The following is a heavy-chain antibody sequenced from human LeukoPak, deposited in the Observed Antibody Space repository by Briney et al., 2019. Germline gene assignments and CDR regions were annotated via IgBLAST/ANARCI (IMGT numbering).Heavy chain of an antibody. J-gene: IGHJ6*03. CDR1: GVSFNDYN. CDR3: ARVPLRSRVTATRGLPLYMDV. Sequence: SETLSLTCAVYGVSFNDYNWGWIRQSPGKGLEWIGEIDRFGDTNYNPSLKSRVTMSTDTSKKQFSLRLSSVTAADTAVYFCARVPLRSRVTATRGLPLYMDVWGKGTTVTVSS. CDR2: IDRFGDT. D-gene: IGHD2-21*02. V-gene: IGHV4-34*01.